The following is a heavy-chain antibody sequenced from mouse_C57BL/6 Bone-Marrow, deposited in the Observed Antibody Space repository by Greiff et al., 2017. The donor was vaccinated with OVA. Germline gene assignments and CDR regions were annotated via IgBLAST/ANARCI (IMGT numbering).Heavy chain of an antibody. CDR2: ISYCGST. J-gene: IGHJ4*01. Sequence: EVQLQESGPGLAKPSQTLSLTCSVTGYSITSDYWNWIRKFPGNKLEYMGYISYCGSTYYNPSLKSRISITRDTSKNQYYLRLNSVATEDTATDYCGHTARYAMDYWGQGTSVTVSS. V-gene: IGHV3-8*01. CDR1: GYSITSDY. CDR3: GHTARYAMDY.